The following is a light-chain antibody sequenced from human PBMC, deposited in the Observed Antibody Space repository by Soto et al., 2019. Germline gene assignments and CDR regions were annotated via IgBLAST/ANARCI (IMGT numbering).Light chain of an antibody. Sequence: QSALTQPASVSGSPGQSITISCTGRSSDVGGYDLVSWFQLHPDRAPKLVIFEVTKRPSGVSNRFSGSKSGNTASLTISGLQAEDEADDYCSSYAGTTSLVLFGGGTKLTVL. CDR1: SSDVGGYDL. CDR2: EVT. CDR3: SSYAGTTSLVL. V-gene: IGLV2-23*02. J-gene: IGLJ2*01.